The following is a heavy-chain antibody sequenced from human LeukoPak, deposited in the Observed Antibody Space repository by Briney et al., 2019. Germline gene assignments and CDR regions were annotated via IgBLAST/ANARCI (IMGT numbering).Heavy chain of an antibody. Sequence: PSETLSLTRAVSGYSSSMSYYWGWIRQHPAKGLEWIGCICPSGFTYYNPSLKSRVTISVDTSKNPFSLTLSSVTAADTAVYYCARAPNPTVTSQYFFDNWGQGTLVTASS. CDR3: ARAPNPTVTSQYFFDN. CDR2: ICPSGFT. V-gene: IGHV4-38-2*01. D-gene: IGHD4-17*01. J-gene: IGHJ4*02. CDR1: GYSSSMSYY.